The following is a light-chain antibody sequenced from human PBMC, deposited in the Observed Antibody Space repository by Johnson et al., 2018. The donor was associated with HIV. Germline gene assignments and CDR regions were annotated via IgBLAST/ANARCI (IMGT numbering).Light chain of an antibody. CDR2: DNN. CDR3: GTWDSSLSAYV. Sequence: QPVLTQPPSVSAAPGQKVTISCSGSSSNIGNNYVSWYQQLPGTAPKLLIYDNNKRPSGIPDRFSGSKSGTSATLGITGLQTGDAAAYYCGTWDSSLSAYVFGTGTKVTVL. CDR1: SSNIGNNY. V-gene: IGLV1-51*01. J-gene: IGLJ1*01.